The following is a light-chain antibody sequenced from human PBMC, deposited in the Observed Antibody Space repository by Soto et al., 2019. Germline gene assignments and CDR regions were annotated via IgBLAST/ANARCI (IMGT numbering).Light chain of an antibody. CDR2: AVS. CDR3: ISYTDRQSYL. V-gene: IGLV2-14*03. CDR1: SSDVGGYNY. Sequence: QSALTQPASVSGSPGQSITISCTGTSSDVGGYNYVSWYQQHPGKAPKLIIYAVSGRPSGVSDRFSGSKSGISASLTISGLQTEDEADYYCISYTDRQSYLFGTGTKVTVL. J-gene: IGLJ1*01.